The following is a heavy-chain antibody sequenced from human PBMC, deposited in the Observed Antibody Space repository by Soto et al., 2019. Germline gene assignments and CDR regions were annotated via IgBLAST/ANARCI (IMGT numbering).Heavy chain of an antibody. D-gene: IGHD1-26*01. Sequence: QLQLQESGPGLVKPSETLSLTCTVSGGSISSSSYYWGCIRQPPGKGLEWIGSIYYSGSTYYNPSLKSRVTISVDTSKNQFSLKLSSVTAADTAVYYCARLIVGATRPAYFDYWGQGTLVTVSS. CDR2: IYYSGST. J-gene: IGHJ4*02. CDR3: ARLIVGATRPAYFDY. CDR1: GGSISSSSYY. V-gene: IGHV4-39*01.